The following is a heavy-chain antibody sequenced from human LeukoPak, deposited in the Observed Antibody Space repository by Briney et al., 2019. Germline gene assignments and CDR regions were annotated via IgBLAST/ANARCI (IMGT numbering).Heavy chain of an antibody. D-gene: IGHD1-26*01. CDR1: GFTFDDYG. V-gene: IGHV3-20*04. CDR3: EVGATTNAFDI. CDR2: INWNGGNT. J-gene: IGHJ3*02. Sequence: GGSLRLSCAASGFTFDDYGMNWVRQAPGKGLEWVSGINWNGGNTGYADSVKGRFTISRDNAKNSLYLQMNSLRAEDTAVYYCEVGATTNAFDIWGQGTMVTVSS.